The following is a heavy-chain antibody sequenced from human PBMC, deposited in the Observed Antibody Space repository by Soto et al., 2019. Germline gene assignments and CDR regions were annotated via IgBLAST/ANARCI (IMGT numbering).Heavy chain of an antibody. J-gene: IGHJ5*01. CDR2: IDPADSDD. D-gene: IGHD3-3*01. CDR3: ARRALDPSANYHPSICFDS. CDR1: GYVFTKYW. Sequence: PGESLKISCKASGYVFTKYWIAWVRQMPGKGLEWIGSIDPADSDDRYSPSFQGQITISVDKSNSSAYLRWDNLKTSDTATYFCARRALDPSANYHPSICFDSWGEGTKVTRSS. V-gene: IGHV5-51*01.